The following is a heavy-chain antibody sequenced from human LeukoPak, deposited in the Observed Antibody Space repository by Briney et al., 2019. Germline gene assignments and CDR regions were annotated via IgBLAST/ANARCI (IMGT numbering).Heavy chain of an antibody. V-gene: IGHV3-48*01. Sequence: GGSLRLSCAASGFTFSSYSMNWVRQAPGKGLEWVSYISSSSSTIYYADSVRGRFTISRDNAKNSLYLQMNSLRAEDTAVYYCARGCPSFFGVVITSLDYWGQGTLSPSPQ. CDR2: ISSSSSTI. J-gene: IGHJ4*02. D-gene: IGHD3-3*01. CDR3: ARGCPSFFGVVITSLDY. CDR1: GFTFSSYS.